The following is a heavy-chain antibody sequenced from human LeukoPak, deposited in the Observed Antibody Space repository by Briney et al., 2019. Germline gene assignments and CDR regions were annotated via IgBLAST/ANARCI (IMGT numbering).Heavy chain of an antibody. J-gene: IGHJ4*02. CDR2: IRSKANSYAT. Sequence: GGTLRLSCAASGFTFSGSAMHSVRQASGKGLEWVGRIRSKANSYATAYAASVKGRFTIYRDDSKTTAYLQMNSLKTEDTAVYYCTRPLGPDSYYGSSGYYYYWGQGTLVTVSS. CDR3: TRPLGPDSYYGSSGYYYY. CDR1: GFTFSGSA. D-gene: IGHD3-22*01. V-gene: IGHV3-73*01.